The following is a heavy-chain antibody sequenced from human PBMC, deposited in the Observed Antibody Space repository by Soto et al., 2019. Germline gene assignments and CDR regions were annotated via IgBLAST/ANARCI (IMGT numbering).Heavy chain of an antibody. CDR1: GGSIRTGTYY. V-gene: IGHV4-39*07. CDR3: ARDTHSVYYYYYGMDV. D-gene: IGHD3-10*01. J-gene: IGHJ6*02. Sequence: PSETLSLTCTVSGGSIRTGTYYWGWIRQSTEKGLEWIGNINHTGSTNYNPSLKSRLTISVDTSKNQFSLKLSSVTAADTAVYYCARDTHSVYYYYYGMDVWGQGTTVTVSS. CDR2: INHTGST.